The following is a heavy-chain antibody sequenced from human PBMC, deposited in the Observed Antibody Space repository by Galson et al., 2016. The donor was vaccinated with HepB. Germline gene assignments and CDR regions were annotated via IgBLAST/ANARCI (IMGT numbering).Heavy chain of an antibody. CDR1: GFTLSTYA. J-gene: IGHJ3*01. V-gene: IGHV3-23*01. CDR3: VSGYTSGI. D-gene: IGHD6-19*01. CDR2: IRGNGGST. Sequence: SLRLSCAASGFTLSTYAMSWVRQAPGKGLEWVSTIRGNGGSTSYADSVKGRFTISRDSSKNTVYLQMNSLRAGDTAVYYCVSGYTSGIWGQGTTVTVSS.